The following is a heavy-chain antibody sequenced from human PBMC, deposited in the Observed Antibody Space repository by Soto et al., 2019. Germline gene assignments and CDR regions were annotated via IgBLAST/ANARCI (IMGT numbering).Heavy chain of an antibody. D-gene: IGHD2-21*02. CDR1: GYTLTELS. CDR3: ATLVVVTAMWGGYFYY. V-gene: IGHV1-24*01. CDR2: FDPEDGET. Sequence: ASVKVSCKVSGYTLTELSMHWVRQAPGKGLEWMGGFDPEDGETIYAQKFQGRVTMTEDTSTDTAYMELSSLRSGDTAVYYCATLVVVTAMWGGYFYYWGQGTLVTVSS. J-gene: IGHJ4*02.